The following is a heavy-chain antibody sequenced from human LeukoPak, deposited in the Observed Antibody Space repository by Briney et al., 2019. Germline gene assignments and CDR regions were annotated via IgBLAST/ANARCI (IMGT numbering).Heavy chain of an antibody. Sequence: SQTLSLTCTVSGGSISSGGYYWSWIRQPPGKGLEWIGYIYHSGSTYYNPSLKSRVTISVDRSKNQFSLKLSSVTAADTAVYYCAREPRGELPGYWGQGTLATVSS. J-gene: IGHJ4*02. D-gene: IGHD1-26*01. CDR2: IYHSGST. CDR1: GGSISSGGYY. CDR3: AREPRGELPGY. V-gene: IGHV4-30-2*01.